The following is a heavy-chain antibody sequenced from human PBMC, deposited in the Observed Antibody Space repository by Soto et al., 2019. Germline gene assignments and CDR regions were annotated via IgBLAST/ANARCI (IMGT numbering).Heavy chain of an antibody. J-gene: IGHJ6*02. D-gene: IGHD3-10*01. CDR3: AKDVWFGEFDYGMDV. CDR2: ISGSGGST. Sequence: PGGSLRLSCAASGFTFSSYAMSWVRQAPGKGLEWVSAISGSGGSTYYADSVMGRFTISRDNSKNTLYLQMNSLRAEDTAVYYCAKDVWFGEFDYGMDVWGQGTTVTVSS. V-gene: IGHV3-23*01. CDR1: GFTFSSYA.